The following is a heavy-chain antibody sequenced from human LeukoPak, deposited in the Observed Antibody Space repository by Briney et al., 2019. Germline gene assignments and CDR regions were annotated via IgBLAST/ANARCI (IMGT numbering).Heavy chain of an antibody. V-gene: IGHV4-34*01. J-gene: IGHJ5*02. Sequence: SETLSLTCAVYVGSFSGYYWSWIRQPPGKGLEWIGEINHSRSSNYNPSLKSRVTISVDPSKNQFSLKLTSVTAADTALYYCARVNYFDSGGYYWWFDPWGQGTLVTVSS. CDR1: VGSFSGYY. CDR2: INHSRSS. D-gene: IGHD3-22*01. CDR3: ARVNYFDSGGYYWWFDP.